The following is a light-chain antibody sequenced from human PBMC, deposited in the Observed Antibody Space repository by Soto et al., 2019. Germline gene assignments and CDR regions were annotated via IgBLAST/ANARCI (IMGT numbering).Light chain of an antibody. CDR2: EVS. V-gene: IGLV2-14*01. Sequence: QSALTQPASVSGSPGQAITISCTGTSSDIGKYNYVSWFQQHPAKAPKLIIFEVSTRPSGVSHRFSGSKSGNTASLTISGLQAEDEADYYCSSYTGSNINTVVFGGGTQLTVL. J-gene: IGLJ2*01. CDR3: SSYTGSNINTVV. CDR1: SSDIGKYNY.